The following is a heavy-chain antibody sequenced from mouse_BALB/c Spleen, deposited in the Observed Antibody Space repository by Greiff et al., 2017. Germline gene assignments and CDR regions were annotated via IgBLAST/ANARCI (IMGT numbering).Heavy chain of an antibody. J-gene: IGHJ1*01. CDR1: GFTFSSFG. D-gene: IGHD2-1*01. Sequence: EVMLVESGGGLVQPGGSRKLSCAASGFTFSSFGMHWVRQAPEKGLEWVAYISSGSSTIYYADTVKGRFTISRDNPKNTLFLQMTSLRSEDTAMYYCARRGNYGDWYFDVWGAGTTVTVSS. CDR2: ISSGSSTI. V-gene: IGHV5-17*02. CDR3: ARRGNYGDWYFDV.